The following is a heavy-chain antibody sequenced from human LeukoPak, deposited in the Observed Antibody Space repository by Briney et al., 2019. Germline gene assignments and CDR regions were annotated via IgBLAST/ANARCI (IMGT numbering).Heavy chain of an antibody. CDR2: IYPGDSDT. CDR3: ARTSNWGLTPLDY. J-gene: IGHJ4*02. D-gene: IGHD7-27*01. Sequence: GESLKISCKGSGYSFTSYWIGWVRQMPGKGLEWMGIIYPGDSDTRYSPSFQGQVTISADKSISTAYLQWSGLKASDTAMYYCARTSNWGLTPLDYWGQGTLVTVSS. V-gene: IGHV5-51*01. CDR1: GYSFTSYW.